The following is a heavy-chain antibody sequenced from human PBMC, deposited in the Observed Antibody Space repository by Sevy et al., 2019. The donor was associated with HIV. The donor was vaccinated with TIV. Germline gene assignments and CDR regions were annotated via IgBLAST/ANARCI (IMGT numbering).Heavy chain of an antibody. J-gene: IGHJ4*02. Sequence: ASVKVSCKASGGTFTSYDINWVRQATGQGLEWMGWMNPNSGNTGYAQKFQGRVTITRNTSISTAYMELSSLRSEDTAVYYCARGLVRGRYCSGGSCWVYWGQGTLVTVSS. CDR3: ARGLVRGRYCSGGSCWVY. D-gene: IGHD2-15*01. CDR2: MNPNSGNT. CDR1: GGTFTSYD. V-gene: IGHV1-8*03.